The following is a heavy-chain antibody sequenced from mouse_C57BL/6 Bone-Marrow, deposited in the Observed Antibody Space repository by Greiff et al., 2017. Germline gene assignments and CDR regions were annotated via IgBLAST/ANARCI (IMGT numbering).Heavy chain of an antibody. CDR3: ASPHYYAVDY. J-gene: IGHJ2*01. D-gene: IGHD1-2*01. V-gene: IGHV1-64*01. CDR2: IHPNSGST. Sequence: QVQLQQSGAELVKPGASVKLSCKASGYTFTSYWMHWVKRRPGQGLEWIGMIHPNSGSTNYNEKFKSKATLTVDKSSSTAYMQLSSLTSEDSAVYYCASPHYYAVDYWGQGTTLTVSS. CDR1: GYTFTSYW.